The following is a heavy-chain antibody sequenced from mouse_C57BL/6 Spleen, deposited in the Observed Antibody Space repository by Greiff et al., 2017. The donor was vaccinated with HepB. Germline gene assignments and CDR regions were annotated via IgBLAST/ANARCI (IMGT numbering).Heavy chain of an antibody. Sequence: EVNVVESEGGLVQPGSSMKLSCTASGFTFSDYYMAWVRQVPEKGLEWVANINYDGSSTYYLDSLKSRFIISRDNAKNILYLQMSSLKSEDTATYYCARKGDYYGSSYWYFDVWGTGTTVTVSS. CDR3: ARKGDYYGSSYWYFDV. J-gene: IGHJ1*03. D-gene: IGHD1-1*01. CDR2: INYDGSST. V-gene: IGHV5-16*01. CDR1: GFTFSDYY.